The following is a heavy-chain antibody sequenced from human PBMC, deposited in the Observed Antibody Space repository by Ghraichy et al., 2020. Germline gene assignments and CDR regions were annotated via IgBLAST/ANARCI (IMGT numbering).Heavy chain of an antibody. V-gene: IGHV3-23*01. D-gene: IGHD4-11*01. CDR1: GFTFSNYA. CDR2: VSGSGVST. CDR3: AKGGPDYSTWPRFEY. Sequence: GESLNISCAASGFTFSNYAMSWVRQAPGKGLEWVSTVSGSGVSTYYADFVKARFTISRDNSKNTLYLQMNRLRAEDTGVYYCAKGGPDYSTWPRFEYWGQGTLVTVSS. J-gene: IGHJ4*02.